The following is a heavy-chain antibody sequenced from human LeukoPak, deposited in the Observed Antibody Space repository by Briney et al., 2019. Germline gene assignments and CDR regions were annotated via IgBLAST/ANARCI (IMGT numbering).Heavy chain of an antibody. CDR3: ARDRAPPYYYGMDV. V-gene: IGHV1-18*04. Sequence: ASVKVSCKASGYTFTSYGISWVRQAPGQGLEWMGWISAYNGNTNYAQKLQGRVTMTTDTSTSTAYMELRSLRSDDTAVYYCARDRAPPYYYGMDVWGKGTTVTVSS. CDR2: ISAYNGNT. CDR1: GYTFTSYG. J-gene: IGHJ6*04.